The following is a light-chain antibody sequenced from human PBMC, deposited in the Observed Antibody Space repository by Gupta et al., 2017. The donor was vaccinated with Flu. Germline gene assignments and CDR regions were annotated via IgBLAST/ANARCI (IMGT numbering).Light chain of an antibody. V-gene: IGKV1-39*01. CDR3: QQSYSALLS. CDR1: QSINNY. Sequence: DIQMTQSPPSLSASVGDRVTITCRASQSINNYLNWYQQKPGKPPKLLIYAADSLQSGVPSRFSGSGSETDFTLTITSLQFEDFATYYCQQSYSALLSFGGGTRVGIK. CDR2: AAD. J-gene: IGKJ4*01.